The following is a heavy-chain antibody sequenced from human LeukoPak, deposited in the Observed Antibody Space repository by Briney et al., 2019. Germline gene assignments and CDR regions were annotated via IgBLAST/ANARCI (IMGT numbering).Heavy chain of an antibody. CDR3: VKGYYDFDY. D-gene: IGHD3-3*01. CDR1: GFSFSNYG. Sequence: GGSLRLSCTASGFSFSNYGMHWVRQAPGKGLEWITVISYDGSNEYYADSVKGRFTISRDSSKITLYLQMNSLRAEDTAVYYCVKGYYDFDYWGQGTLVTVSS. V-gene: IGHV3-30*18. J-gene: IGHJ4*02. CDR2: ISYDGSNE.